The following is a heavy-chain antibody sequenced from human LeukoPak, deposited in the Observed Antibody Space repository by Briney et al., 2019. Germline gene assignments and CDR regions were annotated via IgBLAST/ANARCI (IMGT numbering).Heavy chain of an antibody. Sequence: PSQTLSLTCTVSGGSISSGDYYWSWIRQPPGKGLEWIGYIYYSGSTYYNPSLKSRVTISVDTSKNQFSLKLSSVTAADTAVYYCARDGGPQSEWLVLYWGQGTLVTVSS. V-gene: IGHV4-30-4*08. CDR1: GGSISSGDYY. CDR3: ARDGGPQSEWLVLY. CDR2: IYYSGST. D-gene: IGHD6-19*01. J-gene: IGHJ4*02.